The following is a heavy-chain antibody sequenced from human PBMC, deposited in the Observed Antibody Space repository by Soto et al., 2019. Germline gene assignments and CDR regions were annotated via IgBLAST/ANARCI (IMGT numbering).Heavy chain of an antibody. Sequence: LETLSLTCPVSGGSISSSSYYWGWIRKPPGKGLEWIGSIYYSGSTYYNPSLKSRVTISIDTSKNQFSLKLSSVTAADTAVYYCARLSYYYGSGSYYRHWFDPWGQGTLVTVSS. CDR2: IYYSGST. D-gene: IGHD3-10*01. J-gene: IGHJ5*02. CDR1: GGSISSSSYY. CDR3: ARLSYYYGSGSYYRHWFDP. V-gene: IGHV4-39*01.